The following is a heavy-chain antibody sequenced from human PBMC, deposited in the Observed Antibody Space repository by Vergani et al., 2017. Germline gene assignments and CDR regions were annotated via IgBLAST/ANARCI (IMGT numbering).Heavy chain of an antibody. V-gene: IGHV1-69*12. CDR1: GGTFSSYA. J-gene: IGHJ6*03. CDR2: IIPIFGTA. Sequence: QVQLVQSGAEVKKPGSSVKVSCKASGGTFSSYAISWVRQAPGQGLEWMGGIIPIFGTANYAQKFQGRVTITADESTSTAYMELSSLRSEDTAVYYCAGVGGRDFGYSYADATTGYYYYYMDVWGKGTTVTVSS. CDR3: AGVGGRDFGYSYADATTGYYYYYMDV. D-gene: IGHD5-18*01.